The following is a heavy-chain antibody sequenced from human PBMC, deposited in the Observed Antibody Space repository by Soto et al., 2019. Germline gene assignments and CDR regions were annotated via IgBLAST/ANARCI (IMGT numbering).Heavy chain of an antibody. CDR1: GGSISSGGYY. D-gene: IGHD4-17*01. CDR2: IYYSGST. J-gene: IGHJ4*02. CDR3: ARTRYGDYAIDY. Sequence: QVQLQESGPGLVKPSQTLSLTCTVSGGSISSGGYYWSWIRQHPGKGLEWIGYIYYSGSTYYNPSLKSRXXIXVXXSKNQFSLKLSSVTAADTAVYYCARTRYGDYAIDYWGQGTLVTVSS. V-gene: IGHV4-31*03.